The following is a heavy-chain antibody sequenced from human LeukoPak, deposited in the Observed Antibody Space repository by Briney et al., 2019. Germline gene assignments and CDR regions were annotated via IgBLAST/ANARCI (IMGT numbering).Heavy chain of an antibody. J-gene: IGHJ4*02. Sequence: GGSLRLSCAVSGFTFSRHWMTCVPQAPGKGLEWVASIRQSGSEKYYVDSVKGRFTVSRDNAKNSLYLQMKRLSAGDTAVYYCARGPSYGDRVDFLDSWAQGTKVTVSS. CDR2: IRQSGSEK. CDR1: GFTFSRHW. V-gene: IGHV3-7*01. CDR3: ARGPSYGDRVDFLDS. D-gene: IGHD5-18*01.